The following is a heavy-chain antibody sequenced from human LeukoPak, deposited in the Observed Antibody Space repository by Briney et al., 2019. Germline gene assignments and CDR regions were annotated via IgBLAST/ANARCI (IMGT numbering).Heavy chain of an antibody. CDR1: GYTFTAYY. D-gene: IGHD2-15*01. V-gene: IGHV1-2*06. J-gene: IGHJ3*02. CDR3: CIAGGGSDAFDI. CDR2: INPNSGGT. Sequence: ASVKVSCKASGYTFTAYYIHWVRQAPGQGLEWRGRINPNSGGTSYAQKFQGRGTMTRDTSISTAYIELSRLRSDDTAVHYCCIAGGGSDAFDIWGQGTIVTVSS.